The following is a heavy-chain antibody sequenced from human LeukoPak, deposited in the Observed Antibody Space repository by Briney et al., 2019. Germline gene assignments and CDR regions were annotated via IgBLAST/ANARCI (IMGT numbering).Heavy chain of an antibody. CDR2: IYYIENT. V-gene: IGHV4-59*01. CDR1: GGSISNYH. CDR3: SRASRGYAYGYSDS. Sequence: PSETLSLTCTVSGGSISNYHWSWFRQPPGKGLEWIGYIYYIENTDYNPSLKSRATISLDTSKNQFSLKLISVTVADTAVYYCSRASRGYAYGYSDSWGQGALVTVSS. D-gene: IGHD5-18*01. J-gene: IGHJ4*02.